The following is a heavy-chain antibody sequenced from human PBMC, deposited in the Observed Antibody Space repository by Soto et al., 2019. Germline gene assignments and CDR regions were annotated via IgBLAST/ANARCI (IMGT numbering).Heavy chain of an antibody. V-gene: IGHV5-10-1*01. Sequence: VESLKISCKGSGYIFTSYWISWVLEMPGKGLEWMGRIDPSDSYTNYSPSFQGHVTISADKSISTAYLQWSSLKASDTAMYYCARRGYDSSGYPFDYWGQGTLVTVSS. CDR3: ARRGYDSSGYPFDY. CDR1: GYIFTSYW. J-gene: IGHJ4*02. D-gene: IGHD3-22*01. CDR2: IDPSDSYT.